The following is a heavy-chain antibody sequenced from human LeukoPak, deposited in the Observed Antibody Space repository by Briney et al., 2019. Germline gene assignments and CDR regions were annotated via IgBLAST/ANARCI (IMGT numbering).Heavy chain of an antibody. J-gene: IGHJ4*02. CDR3: ASIAAAENDY. V-gene: IGHV3-21*01. CDR1: GFTFSSYS. CDR2: ISRSSTYI. D-gene: IGHD6-13*01. Sequence: GGSLRLSCAASGFTFSSYSLNWVRQAPGKGLEWVSSISRSSTYIYYADSLKGRSTVSRDNANNSLFLEMSSLIVEDTSVYYCASIAAAENDYWGQGTLVTVSS.